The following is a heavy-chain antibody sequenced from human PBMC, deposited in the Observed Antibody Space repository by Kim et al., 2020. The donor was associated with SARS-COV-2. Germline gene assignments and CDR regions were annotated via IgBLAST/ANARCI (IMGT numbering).Heavy chain of an antibody. Sequence: ASVKVSCKVSGYTLTELSMHWVRQAPGKGLEWMGGFDPEDGETIYAQKFQGRVTMTEDTSTDTAYMELSSLRSEDTAVYYCATHPPSCSSTSCYYYGMDVWGTGTTVTVSS. CDR2: FDPEDGET. D-gene: IGHD2-2*01. J-gene: IGHJ6*04. CDR3: ATHPPSCSSTSCYYYGMDV. CDR1: GYTLTELS. V-gene: IGHV1-24*01.